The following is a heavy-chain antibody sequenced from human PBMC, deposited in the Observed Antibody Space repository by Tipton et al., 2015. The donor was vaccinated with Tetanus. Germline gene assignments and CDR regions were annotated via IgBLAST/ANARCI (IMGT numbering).Heavy chain of an antibody. CDR1: GGSISSSSFY. CDR3: ARLGGPTTDFFYGLDV. J-gene: IGHJ6*02. CDR2: IYYSGST. Sequence: TLSLTCTVSGGSISSSSFYWGWIRQPPGKELEWIGSIYYSGSTYYNPSLESRVTISVDTSKNQFSLRLSSVTAADTAVYYCARLGGPTTDFFYGLDVWGRGTTVIVSS. V-gene: IGHV4-39*01. D-gene: IGHD3-10*01.